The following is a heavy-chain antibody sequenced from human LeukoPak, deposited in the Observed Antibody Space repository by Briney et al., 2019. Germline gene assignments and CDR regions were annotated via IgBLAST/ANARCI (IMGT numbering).Heavy chain of an antibody. J-gene: IGHJ4*02. V-gene: IGHV3-7*02. Sequence: GGSLRLSCAASGFTFSSCWMTWVRQAPGKGLEWVANIKQDGNEKYYVDSVKGRFSISRDNAKNSVYLQMNSLRAEDTAVYYCARLMGERSLFDYWGQGVLVIVSS. CDR1: GFTFSSCW. D-gene: IGHD1-26*01. CDR2: IKQDGNEK. CDR3: ARLMGERSLFDY.